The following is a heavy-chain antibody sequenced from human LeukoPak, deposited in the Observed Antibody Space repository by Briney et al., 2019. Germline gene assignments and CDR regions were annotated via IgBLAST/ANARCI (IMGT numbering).Heavy chain of an antibody. CDR2: IYPGDSDT. V-gene: IGHV5-51*01. D-gene: IGHD3-10*01. CDR3: ARIATMVRGVIIALDY. CDR1: GYSFTSYW. Sequence: GESLKISCKGSGYSFTSYWIGWVRQMPGKGLEWMGIIYPGDSDTGYSPSFQGQVTISADKSISTAYLQWSSLKASDTAMYYCARIATMVRGVIIALDYWGQGTLVTVSS. J-gene: IGHJ4*02.